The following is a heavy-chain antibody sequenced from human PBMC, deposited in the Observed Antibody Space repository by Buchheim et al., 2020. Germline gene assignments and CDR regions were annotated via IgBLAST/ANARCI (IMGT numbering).Heavy chain of an antibody. CDR1: GFTFSSYG. V-gene: IGHV3-33*06. Sequence: QVQLVESGGGVVQPGRSLRLSCAASGFTFSSYGMHWVRQAPGKGLEWVAVIWYDGSNKYYADSVKGRFTISRDNSKNTLYLQMNSLRVEDTAVYYCAKDPTSGYNYFDNWGQGTL. J-gene: IGHJ4*02. CDR3: AKDPTSGYNYFDN. D-gene: IGHD3-22*01. CDR2: IWYDGSNK.